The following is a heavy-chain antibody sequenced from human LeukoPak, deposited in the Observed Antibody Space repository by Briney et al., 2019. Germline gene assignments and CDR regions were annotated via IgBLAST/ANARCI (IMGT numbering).Heavy chain of an antibody. CDR3: ARVNRVAARRGYHYYYGMDV. CDR1: GYTFTSYG. V-gene: IGHV1-18*01. Sequence: ASVKVSCKASGYTFTSYGISWVRQPPGQGLEWMGWITAYNGNTNYAQKLQGRVTMTTDTSTSTAYMELRGLRSDDTAVYYCARVNRVAARRGYHYYYGMDVWGQGTTVTVSS. D-gene: IGHD6-6*01. J-gene: IGHJ6*02. CDR2: ITAYNGNT.